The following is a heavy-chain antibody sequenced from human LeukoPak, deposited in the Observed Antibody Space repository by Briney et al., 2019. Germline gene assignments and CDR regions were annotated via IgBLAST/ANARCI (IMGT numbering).Heavy chain of an antibody. J-gene: IGHJ4*02. Sequence: PGGSLRLSCAASGFTLSRYWMSWVRRAPGKGLEWVANINEDGGERHYVDTVKGRFTISRDNAKNSLYLQMNSLRAEDTAVYYCARGGNLENWGRGTLVTVSS. V-gene: IGHV3-7*01. D-gene: IGHD1-14*01. CDR1: GFTLSRYW. CDR2: INEDGGER. CDR3: ARGGNLEN.